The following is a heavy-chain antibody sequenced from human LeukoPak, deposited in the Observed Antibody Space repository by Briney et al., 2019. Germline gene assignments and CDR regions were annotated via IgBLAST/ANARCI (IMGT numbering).Heavy chain of an antibody. D-gene: IGHD4-17*01. V-gene: IGHV3-23*01. Sequence: GGSPRLSCAASGFTFSYYGMSWVRQAPGKGLEWVSGISGGGVSTYYADSVKGRFTISRDNSKNTLYLQMGSLRAEDMAVYYCARVGDNDAFDIWGQGTMVTVSS. CDR3: ARVGDNDAFDI. J-gene: IGHJ3*02. CDR2: ISGGGVST. CDR1: GFTFSYYG.